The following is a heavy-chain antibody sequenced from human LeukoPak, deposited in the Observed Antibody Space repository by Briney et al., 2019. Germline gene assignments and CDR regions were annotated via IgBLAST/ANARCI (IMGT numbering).Heavy chain of an antibody. CDR2: IIPIFGTA. Sequence: SVTVSFKASGGTFISYAISWVGQAPGQGGEWMGGIIPIFGTANYAQKFQGRVTITTDESTSTAYMELSSLRSEDTAVYYCARVISAAGTGDNWFDPWGQGTLVTVAS. J-gene: IGHJ5*02. D-gene: IGHD6-13*01. CDR1: GGTFISYA. CDR3: ARVISAAGTGDNWFDP. V-gene: IGHV1-69*05.